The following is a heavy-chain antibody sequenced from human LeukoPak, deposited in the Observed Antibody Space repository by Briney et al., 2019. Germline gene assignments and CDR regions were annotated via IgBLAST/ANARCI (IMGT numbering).Heavy chain of an antibody. Sequence: PGASLRLSCAASGFTFSSYAMHWVRQAPGKGLEWVAVISYDGSNKYYADSVKGRFTISRDNSKNTLYLQMNSLRAEDTAVYYCARDLYRHFDYWGQGTLVTVSS. J-gene: IGHJ4*02. V-gene: IGHV3-30*04. CDR1: GFTFSSYA. CDR2: ISYDGSNK. CDR3: ARDLYRHFDY. D-gene: IGHD1-26*01.